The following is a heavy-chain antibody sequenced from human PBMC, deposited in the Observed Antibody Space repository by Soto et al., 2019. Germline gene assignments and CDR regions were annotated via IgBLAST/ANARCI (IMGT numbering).Heavy chain of an antibody. CDR3: ARGCDYDILTGYSVYSNWFDP. Sequence: PSETLSLTCAVSGGSISGSYYYWGWLRQSPGKGPEWIGSVFYTGFTSYNPSLESRVSVSVDTSKNQFSLKVSGVSAADTAVYYCARGCDYDILTGYSVYSNWFDPWGQGTLVTVSS. CDR2: VFYTGFT. J-gene: IGHJ5*02. D-gene: IGHD3-9*01. CDR1: GGSISGSYYY. V-gene: IGHV4-39*01.